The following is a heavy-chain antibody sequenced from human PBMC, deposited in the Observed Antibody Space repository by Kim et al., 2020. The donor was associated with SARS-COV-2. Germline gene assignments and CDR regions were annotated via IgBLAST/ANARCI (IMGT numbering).Heavy chain of an antibody. CDR2: INHSGST. J-gene: IGHJ3*02. D-gene: IGHD3-22*01. CDR1: GGSFSGYY. CDR3: ARRSITMIVGPNKGAFDI. V-gene: IGHV4-34*01. Sequence: SETLSLTCAVYGGSFSGYYWSWIRQPPGKGLEWIGEINHSGSTNYNPSLKSRVTISVDTSKNQFSLKLSSVTAADTAVYYCARRSITMIVGPNKGAFDIWGQGTMVTVSS.